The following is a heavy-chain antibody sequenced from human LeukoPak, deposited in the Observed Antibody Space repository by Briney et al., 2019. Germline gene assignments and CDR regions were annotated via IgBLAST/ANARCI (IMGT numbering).Heavy chain of an antibody. Sequence: SETLSLTCAVSGYSISSGYYWGWIRQPPGKGLEWIGNVYHSGSTYKNPSLKSRVSISLDTSDNQFSLKLTSVTAADTAVYYCATGYYYDSLPYFDYWGQGTLVTVSS. CDR1: GYSISSGYY. V-gene: IGHV4-38-2*01. CDR3: ATGYYYDSLPYFDY. CDR2: VYHSGST. D-gene: IGHD3-22*01. J-gene: IGHJ4*02.